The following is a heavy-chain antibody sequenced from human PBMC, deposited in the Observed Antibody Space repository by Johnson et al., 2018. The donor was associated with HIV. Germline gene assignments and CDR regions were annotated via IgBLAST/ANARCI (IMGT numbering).Heavy chain of an antibody. D-gene: IGHD6-19*01. J-gene: IGHJ3*02. Sequence: VQLVESGGGLVQPGGSLRLSCAAPGSTFSSAWMSWVRPAPGKGLEWAGRIKSKTDGGTTDYAAPVPGRFTISRDDSKNALFLQMNSLRPEETAVYYCARDIIAVAGYDAFDIEGQGTMVTVSS. CDR1: GSTFSSAW. CDR3: ARDIIAVAGYDAFDI. CDR2: IKSKTDGGTT. V-gene: IGHV3-15*01.